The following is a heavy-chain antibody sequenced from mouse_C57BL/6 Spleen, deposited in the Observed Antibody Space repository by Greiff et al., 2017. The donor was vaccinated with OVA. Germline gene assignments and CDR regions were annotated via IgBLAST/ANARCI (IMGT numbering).Heavy chain of an antibody. D-gene: IGHD6-1*01. CDR2: IDPSDSET. CDR3: ARSAAFYAMDY. Sequence: VKLQQPGAELVRPGSSVKLSCKASGYTFTSYWMHWVKQRPIQGLEWIGNIDPSDSETHYNQKFKDKATLTVDKSSSTAYMQLSSLTSEDSAVYYCARSAAFYAMDYWGQGTSVTVSS. J-gene: IGHJ4*01. V-gene: IGHV1-52*01. CDR1: GYTFTSYW.